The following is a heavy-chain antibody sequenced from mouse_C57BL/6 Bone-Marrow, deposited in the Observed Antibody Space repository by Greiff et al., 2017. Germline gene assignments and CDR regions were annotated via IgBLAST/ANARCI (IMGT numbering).Heavy chain of an antibody. CDR3: ARGTYYSNLGSMDY. Sequence: QVQLQQSGAELARPGASVKLSCKASGYTFTSYGISWVKQRTGQGLEWIGEIYPRSGNTYYNEKFKGKATLTADKSSSTAYMKLRSLTSEDSAVYYCARGTYYSNLGSMDYWGQGTSVTVSA. D-gene: IGHD2-5*01. J-gene: IGHJ4*01. V-gene: IGHV1-81*01. CDR2: IYPRSGNT. CDR1: GYTFTSYG.